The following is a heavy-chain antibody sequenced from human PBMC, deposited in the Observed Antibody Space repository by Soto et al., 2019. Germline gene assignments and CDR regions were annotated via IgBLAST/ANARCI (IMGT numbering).Heavy chain of an antibody. CDR2: IHYTGST. D-gene: IGHD3-10*01. V-gene: IGHV4-31*03. J-gene: IGHJ4*02. CDR1: AGSITSDEYY. Sequence: SETLSLTCTVSAGSITSDEYYWNWIRYRPGKGLEWIGFIHYTGSTFYNPSLESRASISIDTSESQFSLNLASVTVADTAVYYCVRRPTGSGSSFFDYWGPGTLVTGSS. CDR3: VRRPTGSGSSFFDY.